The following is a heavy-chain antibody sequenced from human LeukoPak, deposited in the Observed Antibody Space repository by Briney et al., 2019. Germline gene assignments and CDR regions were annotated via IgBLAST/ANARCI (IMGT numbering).Heavy chain of an antibody. CDR3: ARWSRITMIVVSDGYFDY. Sequence: ASETLSLTCTVSGGSIGSSTYYWGWVRQPPGKGLEWVGSIYYSGSTYYNPSLKSRVTISVDTSKNQFSLKLSSVTAADTAVYYCARWSRITMIVVSDGYFDYWGQGTLVTVSS. J-gene: IGHJ4*02. D-gene: IGHD3-22*01. V-gene: IGHV4-39*07. CDR2: IYYSGST. CDR1: GGSIGSSTYY.